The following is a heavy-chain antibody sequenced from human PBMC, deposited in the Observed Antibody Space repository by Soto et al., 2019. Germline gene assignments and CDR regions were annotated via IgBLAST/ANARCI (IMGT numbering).Heavy chain of an antibody. D-gene: IGHD2-2*01. CDR1: GGTFSSYT. CDR3: AREDIVVVPAAHSPNGFDP. Sequence: GASVKVSCKASGGTFSSYTISWVRQAPGQGPEWMGRIIPILGIANYAQKFQGRVTITADKSTSTAYMELSSLRSEDTAVYYCAREDIVVVPAAHSPNGFDPWGQGTLVTVSS. J-gene: IGHJ5*02. V-gene: IGHV1-69*04. CDR2: IIPILGIA.